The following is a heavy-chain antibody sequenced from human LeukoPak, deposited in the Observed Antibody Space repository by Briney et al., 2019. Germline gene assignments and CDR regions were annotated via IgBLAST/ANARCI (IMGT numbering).Heavy chain of an antibody. CDR3: ARLRPMAAAGSTFDY. V-gene: IGHV4-59*08. Sequence: SETLSLTCTVSGGSISSYYWSWIRQPPGKGLEWIGYIYYSGSTNYNPSLKSRVTISVDTSKNQFSLKLSSVTAADTAVYCCARLRPMAAAGSTFDYWGQGTLVTVSS. CDR2: IYYSGST. CDR1: GGSISSYY. J-gene: IGHJ4*02. D-gene: IGHD6-13*01.